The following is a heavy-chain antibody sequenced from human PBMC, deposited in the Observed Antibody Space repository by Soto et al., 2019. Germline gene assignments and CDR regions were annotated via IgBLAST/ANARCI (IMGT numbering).Heavy chain of an antibody. CDR3: ARQDNDYVWGSYRH. CDR1: GASINSTNYY. CDR2: IYFSGST. V-gene: IGHV4-39*01. D-gene: IGHD3-16*02. Sequence: TLSLTCTVSGASINSTNYYWGWIRQPPGKGLEWIGTIYFSGSTYYNPSLKSRVIIFVDNSRTQVSLRLSYVTAADTAVYYCARQDNDYVWGSYRHWGQGTRFTVSS. J-gene: IGHJ4*02.